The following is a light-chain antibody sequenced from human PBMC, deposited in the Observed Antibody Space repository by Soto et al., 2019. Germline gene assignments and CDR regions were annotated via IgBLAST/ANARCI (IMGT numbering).Light chain of an antibody. Sequence: ENVLTQSPGTLSLSPGDRATLSCRASQSVGHNYLAWFQQKPGQAPRLLIYGASSRATGITDRFRGSGSGTDFTLTINRLEPEDFALYHCQQYGSSPITFGQGTRLEIK. V-gene: IGKV3-20*01. CDR1: QSVGHNY. CDR2: GAS. CDR3: QQYGSSPIT. J-gene: IGKJ5*01.